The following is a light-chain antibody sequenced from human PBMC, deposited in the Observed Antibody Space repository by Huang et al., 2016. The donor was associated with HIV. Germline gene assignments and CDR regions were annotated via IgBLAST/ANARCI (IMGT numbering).Light chain of an antibody. J-gene: IGKJ1*01. CDR1: QRISTW. CDR2: KAS. V-gene: IGKV1-5*03. Sequence: DIQVTQSPSTLSAFVGDRVNITCRTSQRISTWLAWYQQRPGKAPILLISKASNLETWVPSRFTGNGSGTEFTLTINGLQPDDLAIYYCQHQWTFGQGTKVEIK. CDR3: QHQWT.